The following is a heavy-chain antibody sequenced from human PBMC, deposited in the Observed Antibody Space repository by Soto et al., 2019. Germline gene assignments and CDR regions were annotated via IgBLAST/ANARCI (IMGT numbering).Heavy chain of an antibody. D-gene: IGHD3-16*01. V-gene: IGHV4-31*03. CDR1: GGSISSGGYY. Sequence: PSETLSLTCTVSGGSISSGGYYCSWIRQHPGKGLEWIGYIYYSGSTYYNPSLKSRVTISVDTSKNQFSLKLSSVTAADTAVYYCAKEGGDYYYSGMDVWGQGTTVTVSS. CDR3: AKEGGDYYYSGMDV. J-gene: IGHJ6*02. CDR2: IYYSGST.